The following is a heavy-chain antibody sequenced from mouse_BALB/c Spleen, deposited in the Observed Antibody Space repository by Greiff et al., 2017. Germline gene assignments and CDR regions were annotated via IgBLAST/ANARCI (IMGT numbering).Heavy chain of an antibody. V-gene: IGHV2-9*02. Sequence: VQLQQSGPGLVAPSQSLSITCTVSGFSLTSYGVHWVRQPPGKGLEWLGVIWAGGSTNYNSALMSRLSISKDNSKSQVFLKMNSLQTDDTAMYYCARDEGDYYYGSRGAMDYWGQGTSVTVSS. CDR3: ARDEGDYYYGSRGAMDY. CDR1: GFSLTSYG. J-gene: IGHJ4*01. CDR2: IWAGGST. D-gene: IGHD1-1*01.